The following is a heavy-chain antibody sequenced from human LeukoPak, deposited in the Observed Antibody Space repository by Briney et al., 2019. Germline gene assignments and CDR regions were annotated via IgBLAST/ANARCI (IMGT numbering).Heavy chain of an antibody. Sequence: GGSLRLSCAASGLTFSSYGMHWVRQAPGKGLEWVAFIRYDGSNKYYADSVKGRFTIPRDNSKNTLYLQMNSLRAEDTALYYCANTSPTVTSLFDYWGQGTLVTVSS. CDR1: GLTFSSYG. CDR3: ANTSPTVTSLFDY. V-gene: IGHV3-30*02. CDR2: IRYDGSNK. D-gene: IGHD4-17*01. J-gene: IGHJ4*02.